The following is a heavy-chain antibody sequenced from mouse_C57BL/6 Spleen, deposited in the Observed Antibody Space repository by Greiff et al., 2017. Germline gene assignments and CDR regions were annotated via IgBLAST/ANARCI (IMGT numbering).Heavy chain of an antibody. CDR2: ISSGGDYI. Sequence: EVHLVESGEGLVKPGGSLKLSCAASGFTFSSYAMSWVRQTPEKRLEWVAYISSGGDYIYFADTVKGRFTISRDNARNTLYLQMSSLKSEDTAMYYCTRGEEGTTVVAKDYYAMDYWGQGTSVTVSS. CDR3: TRGEEGTTVVAKDYYAMDY. J-gene: IGHJ4*01. D-gene: IGHD1-1*01. V-gene: IGHV5-9-1*02. CDR1: GFTFSSYA.